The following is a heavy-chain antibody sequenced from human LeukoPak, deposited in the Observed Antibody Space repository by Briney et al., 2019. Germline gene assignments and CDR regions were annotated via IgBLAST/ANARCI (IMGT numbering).Heavy chain of an antibody. J-gene: IGHJ4*02. CDR1: GFSFSTYG. V-gene: IGHV3-33*03. D-gene: IGHD2-15*01. Sequence: GGSLRLSCAASGFSFSTYGMHWVRQAPGRGLEWVAVIWYDGSQRYYTDFVKGRFTISRDNSKNTLYLQMNSLRAEDTAVYYCAGGSPFDYWGQGTLVTVSS. CDR3: AGGSPFDY. CDR2: IWYDGSQR.